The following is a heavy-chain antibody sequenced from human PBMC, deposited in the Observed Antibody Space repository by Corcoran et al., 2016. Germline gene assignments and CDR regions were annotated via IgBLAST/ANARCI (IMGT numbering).Heavy chain of an antibody. V-gene: IGHV4-59*01. Sequence: QVQLQESGPGLVKPSETLSLTCTVSGGSISSYYWSWIRQPPGRGLEWIGYIYNSGRTNYNPSLKSRVTISVDTSKKKFSLKLTSVTAADTAMYYGARGRGTSANWFDPWGQGTLVTVSS. D-gene: IGHD5-12*01. CDR2: IYNSGRT. CDR3: ARGRGTSANWFDP. CDR1: GGSISSYY. J-gene: IGHJ5*02.